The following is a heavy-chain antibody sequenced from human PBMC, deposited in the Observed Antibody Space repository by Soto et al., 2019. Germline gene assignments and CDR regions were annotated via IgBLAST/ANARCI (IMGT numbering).Heavy chain of an antibody. CDR3: ARILAAAGTFDY. Sequence: LRLSCAISGDIVSSNSATWNWIRQSPSRGLEWLGRTYYRSKWYNDYALSVKSRITINPDTSENQFSLQLNSVTPEDTAVYYCARILAAAGTFDYWGQGTLVTVSS. J-gene: IGHJ4*02. V-gene: IGHV6-1*01. CDR2: TYYRSKWYN. CDR1: GDIVSSNSAT. D-gene: IGHD6-13*01.